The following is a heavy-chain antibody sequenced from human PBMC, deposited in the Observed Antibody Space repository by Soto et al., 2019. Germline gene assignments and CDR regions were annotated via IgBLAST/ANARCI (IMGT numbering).Heavy chain of an antibody. CDR2: IRESGGAT. D-gene: IGHD3-3*01. CDR1: GFKFRSYA. CDR3: AKDRATIFGVVWKYGMDV. J-gene: IGHJ6*02. Sequence: EVQLVESGGGLVQPGGSLRLSCAASGFKFRSYAMAWVRQAPGKGLEWVSGIRESGGATNYADSVRGRFTISRDNSRNTMDLLMNNLRAEDTAVYYCAKDRATIFGVVWKYGMDVWGQGTKVSVSS. V-gene: IGHV3-23*04.